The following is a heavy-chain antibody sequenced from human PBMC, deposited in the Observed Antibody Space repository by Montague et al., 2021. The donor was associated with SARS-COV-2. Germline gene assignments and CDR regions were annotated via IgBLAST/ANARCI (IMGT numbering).Heavy chain of an antibody. CDR1: GGSISSYY. CDR3: ARGFDY. Sequence: SETLSLTCTVSGGSISSYYCSWSRQPPGKGLEWMGNIYYSESTNYNPTLKSRGTISVDTAKNQFSLKLSSVTAADAAVYDCARGFDYWGQGTLVTVSS. V-gene: IGHV4-59*08. J-gene: IGHJ4*02. CDR2: IYYSEST.